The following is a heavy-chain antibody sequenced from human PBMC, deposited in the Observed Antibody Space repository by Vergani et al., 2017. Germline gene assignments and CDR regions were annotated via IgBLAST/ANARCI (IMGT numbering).Heavy chain of an antibody. J-gene: IGHJ4*02. V-gene: IGHV1-2*02. CDR3: AREGDYCSGGSCYPAPLDY. Sequence: QVQLVQSGAEVKKPGASVKVSCKASGYTFTGYYMHWVRQAPGQGLEWMGWINPNSGGTNYAQKFQGRVTMTRDTSISTAYMELSRLRSEDTAVYYCAREGDYCSGGSCYPAPLDYWGQGTLVTVSS. CDR1: GYTFTGYY. CDR2: INPNSGGT. D-gene: IGHD2-15*01.